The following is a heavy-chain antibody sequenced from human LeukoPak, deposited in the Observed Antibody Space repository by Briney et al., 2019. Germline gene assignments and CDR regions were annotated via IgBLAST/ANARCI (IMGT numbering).Heavy chain of an antibody. J-gene: IGHJ6*03. V-gene: IGHV1-18*01. Sequence: GASVKVSCKPSGYTFSDYGITWVRQAPGQGIEWMGWISGYNGNTNYAESLQGRVTMTIDTSTSTAYMDLRSLRSDDTAVYYCARVGLVDNEYGFYFYMDVWAKGTTVIVSS. CDR2: ISGYNGNT. CDR3: ARVGLVDNEYGFYFYMDV. D-gene: IGHD4/OR15-4a*01. CDR1: GYTFSDYG.